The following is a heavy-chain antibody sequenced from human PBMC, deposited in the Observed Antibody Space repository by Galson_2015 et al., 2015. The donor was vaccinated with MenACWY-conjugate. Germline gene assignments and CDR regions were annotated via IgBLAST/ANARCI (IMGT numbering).Heavy chain of an antibody. CDR2: ISYDGSNK. CDR3: AGTNYYGSGSYPTEFDY. Sequence: SLRLSCAASGFTFSSYAMHWVRQAPGKGLEWVAVISYDGSNKYYADSVKGRLTISRDNSKNTLCLQMNSLTAEDTAVYYCAGTNYYGSGSYPTEFDYWGQGTLVTVSA. J-gene: IGHJ4*02. D-gene: IGHD3-10*01. CDR1: GFTFSSYA. V-gene: IGHV3-30*04.